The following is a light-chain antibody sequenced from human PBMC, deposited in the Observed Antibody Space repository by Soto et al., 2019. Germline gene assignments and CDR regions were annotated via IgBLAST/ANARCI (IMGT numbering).Light chain of an antibody. CDR3: QSYDTSLRGV. J-gene: IGLJ3*02. CDR1: SSNLGAGYD. Sequence: QSVLTQPPSVSGAPGQRVTISCTGSSSNLGAGYDVNWYQQLPGTAPKLLIYDNNNRPSGVPDRFSGSKSGTSASLAITGLQAEDEADYYCQSYDTSLRGVFGGGTKLTVL. CDR2: DNN. V-gene: IGLV1-40*01.